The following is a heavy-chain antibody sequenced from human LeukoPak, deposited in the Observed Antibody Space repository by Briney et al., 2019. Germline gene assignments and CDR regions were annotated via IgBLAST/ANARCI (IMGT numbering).Heavy chain of an antibody. CDR2: INPYSGDT. Sequence: ASVKVSCKASGYTFTGYHIHWVRQAPGQGLEWMGRINPYSGDTNFAQKFQGRVTMTRDTSTSTVYMELSSLRSEDTAVYYCARGGIVVVPAAIQDYWGQGTLVTVSS. CDR1: GYTFTGYH. V-gene: IGHV1-2*06. CDR3: ARGGIVVVPAAIQDY. J-gene: IGHJ4*02. D-gene: IGHD2-2*01.